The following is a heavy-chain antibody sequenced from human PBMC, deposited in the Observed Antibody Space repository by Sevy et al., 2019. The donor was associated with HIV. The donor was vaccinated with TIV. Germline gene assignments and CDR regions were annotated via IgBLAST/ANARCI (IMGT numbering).Heavy chain of an antibody. J-gene: IGHJ4*01. Sequence: GSLRLSCAASGFTFSSFGMHWVRQAPGKGLEWVAVIWFDGSNTYYAASVKGRFTISRDIAKNTLHLQMNSLRAEDTAVYYCARDLEFYDSGDYGPAFMPDFWGHGTLVTVSS. CDR3: ARDLEFYDSGDYGPAFMPDF. V-gene: IGHV3-33*01. D-gene: IGHD4-17*01. CDR1: GFTFSSFG. CDR2: IWFDGSNT.